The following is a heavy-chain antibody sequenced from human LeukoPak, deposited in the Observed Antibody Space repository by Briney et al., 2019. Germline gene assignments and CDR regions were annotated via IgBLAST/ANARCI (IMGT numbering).Heavy chain of an antibody. Sequence: GASVKVSCKASGYTFTSYGISWVRQAPGQGLEWMGRISAYNGNTNYAQKLQGRVTMTTDTSTSTAYMELRSLRSDDTAVYYCARAGAALPAEQWLVRRWFDPWGQGTLVTVSS. J-gene: IGHJ5*02. CDR1: GYTFTSYG. CDR2: ISAYNGNT. CDR3: ARAGAALPAEQWLVRRWFDP. D-gene: IGHD6-19*01. V-gene: IGHV1-18*01.